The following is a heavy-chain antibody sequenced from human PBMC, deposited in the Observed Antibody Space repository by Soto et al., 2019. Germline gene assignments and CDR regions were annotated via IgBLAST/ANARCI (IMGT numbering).Heavy chain of an antibody. J-gene: IGHJ4*02. CDR3: ARLSRDYYDSSGYYIDY. Sequence: SETLSLTCSVSGGSISSYYWSWIRQPPGKGLEWIGYIYYSGSTNYNPSLKSRVTISVDTSKNQFSLKLSSVTAADTAVYYCARLSRDYYDSSGYYIDYWGQGTLVTVSS. V-gene: IGHV4-59*08. D-gene: IGHD3-22*01. CDR2: IYYSGST. CDR1: GGSISSYY.